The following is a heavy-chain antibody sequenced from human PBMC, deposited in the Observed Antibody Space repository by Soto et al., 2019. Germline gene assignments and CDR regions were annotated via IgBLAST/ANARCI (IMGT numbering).Heavy chain of an antibody. CDR1: GGSISSSSYY. CDR2: IYYSGST. CDR3: ARQKSASFDY. V-gene: IGHV4-39*01. Sequence: SETLSLTCTVSGGSISSSSYYWGWIRQPPGKGLEWIGSIYYSGSTYYNPSLKSRVTISVDTSKNQFSLKLSSVTAADTAVYYCARQKSASFDYWGQETLVTVSS. J-gene: IGHJ4*02.